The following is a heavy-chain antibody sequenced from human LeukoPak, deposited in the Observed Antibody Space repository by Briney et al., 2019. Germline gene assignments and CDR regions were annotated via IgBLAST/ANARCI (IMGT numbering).Heavy chain of an antibody. V-gene: IGHV4-34*01. CDR1: GGSLSGYY. D-gene: IGHD3-16*01. J-gene: IGHJ3*02. CDR2: INHSGST. Sequence: PAETLSLTCAVSGGSLSGYYWSWIRQPPGKGLEWIGEINHSGSTYYNPSLRSRLTISLDTSKNQFSLKLSSVTAADTAVYYCARDQYSYGSDAFDIWGQGTMVTVSS. CDR3: ARDQYSYGSDAFDI.